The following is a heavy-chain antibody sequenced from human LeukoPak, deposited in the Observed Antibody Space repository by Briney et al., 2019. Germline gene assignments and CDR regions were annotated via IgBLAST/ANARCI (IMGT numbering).Heavy chain of an antibody. J-gene: IGHJ3*01. CDR3: IVVVEPPDSDGFDV. CDR1: GFTFGNSW. V-gene: IGHV3-74*01. Sequence: QPGGSLRLSCAAAGFTFGNSWVHWVRQAPGKGLVWGSLINADGSTTSYADSVKGRFTISRDNARNTLSLEMNSLTIEYTAEYHCIVVVEPPDSDGFDVWGQGTMITVSS. D-gene: IGHD1-14*01. CDR2: INADGSTT.